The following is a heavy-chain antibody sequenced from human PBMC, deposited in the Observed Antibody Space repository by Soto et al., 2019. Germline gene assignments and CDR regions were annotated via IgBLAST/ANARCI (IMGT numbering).Heavy chain of an antibody. CDR1: GYTFTGYY. J-gene: IGHJ4*02. V-gene: IGHV1-2*04. CDR2: INPNSGGT. D-gene: IGHD6-13*01. CDR3: ARGAFSSSSNSVYFDY. Sequence: QVQLVQSGAEVKKPGASVKVSCKASGYTFTGYYMHWVRQAPGQGLEWMGWINPNSGGTNYAQKFQGWDTMTRDTSISTAYMELSRLRSDDTAVYYWARGAFSSSSNSVYFDYWGQGTLVTVSS.